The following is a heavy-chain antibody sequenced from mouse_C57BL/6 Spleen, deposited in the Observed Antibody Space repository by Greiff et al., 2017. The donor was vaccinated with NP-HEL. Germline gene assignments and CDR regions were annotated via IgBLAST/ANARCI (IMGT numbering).Heavy chain of an antibody. CDR2: ISDGGSYT. Sequence: EVKVVESGGGLVKPGGSLKLSCAASGFTFSSYAMSWVRQTPEKRLEWVATISDGGSYTNYPDNVKGRFTISRDNAKNNLYLQMSHLKYEDTAMYYCARDRVTYYAMDYWGQGTSVTVSS. CDR3: ARDRVTYYAMDY. J-gene: IGHJ4*01. D-gene: IGHD2-1*01. CDR1: GFTFSSYA. V-gene: IGHV5-4*01.